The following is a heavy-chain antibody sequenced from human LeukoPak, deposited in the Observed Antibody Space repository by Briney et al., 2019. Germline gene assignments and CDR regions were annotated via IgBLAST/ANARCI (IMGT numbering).Heavy chain of an antibody. CDR1: GYSISSGYY. CDR2: IYHSGST. V-gene: IGHV4-38-2*02. J-gene: IGHJ6*04. CDR3: ARVSGQWPSRRRIRSLDV. D-gene: IGHD6-19*01. Sequence: SETLSLTCTVSGYSISSGYYWGWIRQPPGKGLEWIGSIYHSGSTYYNPSLKSRVTISVDTSKNQFSLKLSSVTAADTAVYYCARVSGQWPSRRRIRSLDVWGKGTTVTVSS.